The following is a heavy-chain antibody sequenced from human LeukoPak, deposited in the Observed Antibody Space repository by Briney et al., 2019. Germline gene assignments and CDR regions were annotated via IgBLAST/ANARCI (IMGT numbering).Heavy chain of an antibody. CDR3: ARDHIRLRSNDY. D-gene: IGHD4-17*01. CDR2: ISPYNGNT. CDR1: GYNFISSG. Sequence: ASVKVSCKASGYNFISSGVTWVRQAPGQGLEWMGWISPYNGNTNFAQKLQGRVTMTTDTPTSTAYMELRSLRSDDTAVYYCARDHIRLRSNDYWGQGTLVTVSS. V-gene: IGHV1-18*04. J-gene: IGHJ4*02.